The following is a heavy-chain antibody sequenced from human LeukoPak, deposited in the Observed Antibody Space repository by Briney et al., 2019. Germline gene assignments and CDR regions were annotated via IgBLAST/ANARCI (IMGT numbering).Heavy chain of an antibody. CDR2: INHSGST. CDR1: GGSFSGYY. D-gene: IGHD3-3*01. J-gene: IGHJ6*03. Sequence: SETLSLTCAVYGGSFSGYYWSWIRQPPGKGLEWIGEINHSGSTNYNPSLKSRVTISIDTSKSQFSLKLSSVTAADTAVYYCAGRRLTIFGDYYYMDVWAKGTTVTVSS. CDR3: AGRRLTIFGDYYYMDV. V-gene: IGHV4-34*01.